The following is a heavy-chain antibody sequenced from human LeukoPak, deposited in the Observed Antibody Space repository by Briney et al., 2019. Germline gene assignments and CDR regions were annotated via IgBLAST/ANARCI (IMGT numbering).Heavy chain of an antibody. CDR2: IIPIFGTA. CDR1: GYTFTGYY. Sequence: SVKVSCKASGYTFTGYYMHCVRQAPGQGLEWMGGIIPIFGTANYAQKFQGRVTITTDESTSTAYMELSSLRSEDTAVYYCARVGYSSSLAPGWNDALDYWGQGTLVTVSS. V-gene: IGHV1-69*05. J-gene: IGHJ4*02. D-gene: IGHD6-6*01. CDR3: ARVGYSSSLAPGWNDALDY.